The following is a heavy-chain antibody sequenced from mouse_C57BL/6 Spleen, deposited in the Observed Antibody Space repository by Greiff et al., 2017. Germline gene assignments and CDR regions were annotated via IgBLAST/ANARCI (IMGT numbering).Heavy chain of an antibody. CDR2: INPNNGGT. V-gene: IGHV1-22*01. CDR3: ASGNYGNFYFDY. D-gene: IGHD2-1*01. J-gene: IGHJ2*01. CDR1: GYTFTDYN. Sequence: VQLQQSGPELVKPGASVKMSCKASGYTFTDYNMHWVKQSHGKSLEWIGYINPNNGGTSYNQKFKGKATLTVNKSSSTAYMELRSLTSEDSAVYYCASGNYGNFYFDYWGQGTTLTVSS.